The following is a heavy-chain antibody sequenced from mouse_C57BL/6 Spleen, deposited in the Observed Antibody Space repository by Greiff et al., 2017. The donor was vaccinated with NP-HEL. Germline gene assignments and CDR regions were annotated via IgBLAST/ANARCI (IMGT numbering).Heavy chain of an antibody. V-gene: IGHV1-74*01. CDR3: AMGYYGFYAMDY. Sequence: QVQLQQPGAELVKPGASVKVSCKASGYTFTSYWMHWVKQRPGQGLEWIGRIHPSDSDTNYTQKFKGKATLTVDKSSSTAYMQLSSLTSEDSAVYYCAMGYYGFYAMDYWGQGTSVTVSS. CDR2: IHPSDSDT. D-gene: IGHD1-1*01. J-gene: IGHJ4*01. CDR1: GYTFTSYW.